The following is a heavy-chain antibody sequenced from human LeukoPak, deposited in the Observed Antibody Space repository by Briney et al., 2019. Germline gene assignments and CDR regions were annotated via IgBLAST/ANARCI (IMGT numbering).Heavy chain of an antibody. CDR2: ISSSSSYI. J-gene: IGHJ5*02. V-gene: IGHV3-21*01. D-gene: IGHD6-19*01. CDR3: ATGRSSGWANWFDP. CDR1: GFTFSSYS. Sequence: PGGSLRLSCAASGFTFSSYSMNWVRQAPGKGLEWVSSISSSSSYIYYADSVKGRFTISRDNAKNSLYLQMHSLRAEDTAVYYCATGRSSGWANWFDPWGQGTLVTVSS.